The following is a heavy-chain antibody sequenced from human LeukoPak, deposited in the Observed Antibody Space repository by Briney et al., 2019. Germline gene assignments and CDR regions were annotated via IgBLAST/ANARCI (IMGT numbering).Heavy chain of an antibody. CDR3: ARQTGDKGIDY. V-gene: IGHV5-51*01. Sequence: GESLKISCKGSGYSFSNYWIGWVRQMPGKGLEWMGIINPGDSHTRYSPSFQGQVTISADKSINTAYLQWSSLRAADTAIYYCARQTGDKGIDYWGQGTLVTVSS. D-gene: IGHD7-27*01. CDR1: GYSFSNYW. J-gene: IGHJ4*02. CDR2: INPGDSHT.